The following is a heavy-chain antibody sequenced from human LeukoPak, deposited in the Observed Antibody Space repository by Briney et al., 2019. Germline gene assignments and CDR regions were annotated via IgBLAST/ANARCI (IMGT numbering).Heavy chain of an antibody. D-gene: IGHD3-22*01. J-gene: IGHJ3*02. CDR2: ISWNSGST. V-gene: IGHV3-9*01. Sequence: PGRSLRLSCAASGFTFDDYAMHWVRQAPGKGLEWVSGISWNSGSTYYADSVKGRFTISRDNSKNTLYLQMNSLRAEDTAVYYCAKGDYYDSRVGAFDIWGQGTMVTVSS. CDR1: GFTFDDYA. CDR3: AKGDYYDSRVGAFDI.